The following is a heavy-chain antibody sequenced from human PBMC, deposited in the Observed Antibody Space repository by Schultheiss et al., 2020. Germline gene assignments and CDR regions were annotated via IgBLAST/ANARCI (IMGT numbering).Heavy chain of an antibody. V-gene: IGHV3-21*04. J-gene: IGHJ4*02. CDR2: ISSSGADI. CDR3: ARERGGSDY. Sequence: GGSLRLSCAASGYAFSSYSMNWVRQGPGKGLEWVSSISSSGADIYYADSVKGRFTISRDNAKNSLYLQMNSLRAEDTAVYYCARERGGSDYWGQGTRVTGYS. CDR1: GYAFSSYS. D-gene: IGHD3-16*01.